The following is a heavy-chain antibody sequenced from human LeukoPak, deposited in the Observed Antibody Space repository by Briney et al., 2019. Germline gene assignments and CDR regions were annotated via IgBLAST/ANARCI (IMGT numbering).Heavy chain of an antibody. CDR2: ISYDGSNK. CDR3: ARDRGYSSRRIHYGMDV. V-gene: IGHV3-30-3*01. Sequence: GGSLRLSCAASGFTFSSYAMHWVRQAPGKGLEWVAVISYDGSNKYYADSVKGRFTISRDNSKNTLYLQMNSLRAEDTPVYYCARDRGYSSRRIHYGMDVWGQGTTVTVSS. J-gene: IGHJ6*02. CDR1: GFTFSSYA. D-gene: IGHD6-13*01.